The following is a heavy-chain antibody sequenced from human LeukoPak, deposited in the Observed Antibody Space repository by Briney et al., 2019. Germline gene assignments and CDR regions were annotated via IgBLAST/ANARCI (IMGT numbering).Heavy chain of an antibody. CDR2: IDPSDSYT. D-gene: IGHD6-13*01. CDR1: GSIFTSYW. J-gene: IGHJ4*02. CDR3: ARLGITAADYGGP. V-gene: IGHV5-10-1*01. Sequence: HGASLLISCKGSGSIFTSYWISWVRQLPGKGLEWMGRIDPSDSYTNYSPSFQGHVTISADKSISTAYLQWSSLKASDTAMYYCARLGITAADYGGPWGQGTLVTVSS.